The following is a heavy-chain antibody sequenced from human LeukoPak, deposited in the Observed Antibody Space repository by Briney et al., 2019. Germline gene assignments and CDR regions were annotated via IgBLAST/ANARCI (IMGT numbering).Heavy chain of an antibody. Sequence: SETLSLTCVVSGASVSSSHWNWIRQLPGKGLEWIGCLSYTGKTDYNPSLTSRVTISLDTSKNQVSLKLRSVTAADTAVYYCSEGYFEPLDHWGQGTLVTVSS. V-gene: IGHV4-59*02. D-gene: IGHD2/OR15-2a*01. CDR1: GASVSSSH. J-gene: IGHJ4*02. CDR2: LSYTGKT. CDR3: SEGYFEPLDH.